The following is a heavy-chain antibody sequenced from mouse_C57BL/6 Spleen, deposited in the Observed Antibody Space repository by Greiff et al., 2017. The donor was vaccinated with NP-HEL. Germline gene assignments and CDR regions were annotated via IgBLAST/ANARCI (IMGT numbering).Heavy chain of an antibody. D-gene: IGHD3-2*02. J-gene: IGHJ3*01. CDR2: ISNGGGST. V-gene: IGHV5-12*01. CDR3: ARHSSGFAY. Sequence: DVKLVESGGGLVQPGGSLKLSCAASGFTFSDYYMYWVRQTPEKRLEWVAYISNGGGSTYYPDTVKGRFTISRDNAKNTLYLQMSRLKSEDTAMYYCARHSSGFAYWGQGTLVTVSA. CDR1: GFTFSDYY.